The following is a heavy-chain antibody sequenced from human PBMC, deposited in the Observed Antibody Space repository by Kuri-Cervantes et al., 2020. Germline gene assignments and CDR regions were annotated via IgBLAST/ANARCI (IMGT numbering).Heavy chain of an antibody. CDR2: ISSSSSYI. CDR3: ARGKEVAAAGSFDY. CDR1: GFTFSSYS. J-gene: IGHJ4*02. Sequence: GESLKISCAASGFTFSSYSMNWVRQAPGKGLEWVSSISSSSSYIYYADSVKGRFTISRDNAKNSLYLQMNSLRAEDTALYYCARGKEVAAAGSFDYWGQGTLVTVSS. V-gene: IGHV3-21*04. D-gene: IGHD6-13*01.